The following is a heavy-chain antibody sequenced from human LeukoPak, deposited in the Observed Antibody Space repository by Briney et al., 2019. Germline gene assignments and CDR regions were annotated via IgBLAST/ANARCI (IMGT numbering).Heavy chain of an antibody. CDR1: GGSISSGSYY. CDR3: ARDDRYGDFHLV. V-gene: IGHV4-61*02. J-gene: IGHJ6*04. CDR2: IYTSGST. D-gene: IGHD4-17*01. Sequence: PSETLSLTCTVSGGSISSGSYYWSWIRRPAGKGLEWIGRIYTSGSTNYNPSLKSRVTISVDTSKNQFSLKLSSVTAADTAVYYCARDDRYGDFHLVWGKGTTVTVSS.